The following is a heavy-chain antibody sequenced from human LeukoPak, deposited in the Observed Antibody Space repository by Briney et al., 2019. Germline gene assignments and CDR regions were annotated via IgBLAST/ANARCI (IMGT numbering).Heavy chain of an antibody. CDR1: GGSISSGGYY. D-gene: IGHD2-8*01. V-gene: IGHV4-31*03. Sequence: PLETLSLTCTVSGGSISSGGYYWNWIRQHPGKGLEWIGYIYNSGSTYYNPSLKSRSTISVDTSKNQFSLKLSSVTAADTAVYYCARGYRTNAECSSDYFDYWGQGTLVTVSS. CDR2: IYNSGST. J-gene: IGHJ4*02. CDR3: ARGYRTNAECSSDYFDY.